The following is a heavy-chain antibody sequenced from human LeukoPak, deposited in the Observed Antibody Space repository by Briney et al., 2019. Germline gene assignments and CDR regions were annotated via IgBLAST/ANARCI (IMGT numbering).Heavy chain of an antibody. CDR1: GFILSYYG. J-gene: IGHJ4*02. Sequence: GRSLRLSCAASGFILSYYGMHWVRQAPGKGLEWVAVIWYDGSNRYYADSLKGRFTISRDNSKNTLYLQMNSLTADDTAVYYCARDPLGVLSYFDYWGQGTLVTVSS. V-gene: IGHV3-33*01. CDR2: IWYDGSNR. CDR3: ARDPLGVLSYFDY. D-gene: IGHD3-16*01.